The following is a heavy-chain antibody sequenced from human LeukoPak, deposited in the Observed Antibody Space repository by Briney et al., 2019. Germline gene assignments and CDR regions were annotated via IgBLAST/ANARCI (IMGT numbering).Heavy chain of an antibody. D-gene: IGHD3-22*01. Sequence: TSETLSLTCTVSGGSISSYYWSWIRQPAGKGVEWIGRIYTSGTTNYNPSLKSRVTMSVDTSKNQFSLKLSSVIAADTAVYYCARDRYYYDSSGYYWLFDYWGQGTLVTVSS. CDR2: IYTSGTT. CDR1: GGSISSYY. CDR3: ARDRYYYDSSGYYWLFDY. V-gene: IGHV4-4*07. J-gene: IGHJ4*02.